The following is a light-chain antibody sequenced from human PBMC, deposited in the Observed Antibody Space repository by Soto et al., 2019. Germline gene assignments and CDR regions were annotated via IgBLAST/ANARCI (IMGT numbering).Light chain of an antibody. CDR2: DAS. CDR1: QDITNY. V-gene: IGKV1-33*01. CDR3: QQYDIHPVA. J-gene: IGKJ3*01. Sequence: DIQMTQSPSSLSASVGDRVTITCQASQDITNYLNWYQQKPGKAPKLLMYDASNLETGVPSRFSGSGSGTYFTFTITSLQPEDIATYYCQQYDIHPVAFGPGTIVDIK.